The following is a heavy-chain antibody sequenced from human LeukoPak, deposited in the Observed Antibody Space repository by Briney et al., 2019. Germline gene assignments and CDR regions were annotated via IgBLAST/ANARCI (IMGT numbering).Heavy chain of an antibody. CDR3: ARNAGYSSPLADY. Sequence: SETLSLTCAVYGGSFSGYYWSWIRQPPGKGLEWIGEINHSGSANYNPSLKSRVTISVDTSKNQFSLKLSSVTAADTAVYYCARNAGYSSPLADYWGQGTLVTVSS. D-gene: IGHD6-13*01. CDR2: INHSGSA. J-gene: IGHJ4*02. V-gene: IGHV4-34*01. CDR1: GGSFSGYY.